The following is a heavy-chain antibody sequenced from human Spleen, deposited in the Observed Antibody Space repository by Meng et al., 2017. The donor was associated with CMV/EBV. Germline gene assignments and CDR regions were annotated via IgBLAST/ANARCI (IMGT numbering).Heavy chain of an antibody. Sequence: GESLKISCAASGFTFSDYYMSWIRQAPGKGLEWVSTIHSDATTDYADSVKGRFTVSRDNTRNTVNLQMNSLTTEDTALYFCARLSAGHWSQGTMVTVSS. CDR1: GFTFSDYY. CDR3: ARLSAGH. J-gene: IGHJ4*02. V-gene: IGHV3-66*02. CDR2: IHSDATT.